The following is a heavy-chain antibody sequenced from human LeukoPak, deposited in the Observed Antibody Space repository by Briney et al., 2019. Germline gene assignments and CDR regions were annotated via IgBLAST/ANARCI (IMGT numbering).Heavy chain of an antibody. CDR1: GGSIRSSYYY. D-gene: IGHD3-22*01. CDR2: IYDSGST. V-gene: IGHV4-39*01. J-gene: IGHJ4*02. Sequence: SETLSLTCTVSGGSIRSSYYYWGWIRQPPGKGLEWIGSIYDSGSTYYNPSLKSRVTISVDTSKNQFSLKLNSVTAADTAVYYCARGGRYYDSSGYYSFWHQLGLKSNYFDYWGQGTLVTVSS. CDR3: ARGGRYYDSSGYYSFWHQLGLKSNYFDY.